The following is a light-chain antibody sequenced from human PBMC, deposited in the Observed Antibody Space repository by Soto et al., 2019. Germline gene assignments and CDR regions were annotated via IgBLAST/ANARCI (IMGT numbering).Light chain of an antibody. CDR3: SSYTSSSTL. CDR1: SSDVGGYNY. V-gene: IGLV2-14*03. Sequence: QSVLTQPASVSGSPGQSITISCTGSSSDVGGYNYVSWYQQHPGKAPKLMIYDVSNRPSGLSNRFSGSKSGNSASLTISGLQAEDEADYYCSSYTSSSTLVGGGTKLTVL. CDR2: DVS. J-gene: IGLJ2*01.